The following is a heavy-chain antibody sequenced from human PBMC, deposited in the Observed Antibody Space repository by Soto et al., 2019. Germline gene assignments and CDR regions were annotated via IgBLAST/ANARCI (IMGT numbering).Heavy chain of an antibody. Sequence: QVHLVRSGAEVKKPGASVKVSCKASGYIFISYGISWVRQAPGQGLEWMGWINTYNGNTKYAQKFQGRVTMTTDTSTSTADMELRSLRSDDTAVYYCARALLYSSSSNEYYNWFDPWGQGTLVTVSS. CDR1: GYIFISYG. V-gene: IGHV1-18*01. D-gene: IGHD6-6*01. CDR3: ARALLYSSSSNEYYNWFDP. J-gene: IGHJ5*02. CDR2: INTYNGNT.